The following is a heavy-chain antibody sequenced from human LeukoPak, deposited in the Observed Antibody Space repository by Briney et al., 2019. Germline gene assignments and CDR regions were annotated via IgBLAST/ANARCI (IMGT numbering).Heavy chain of an antibody. CDR2: IYHSGST. V-gene: IGHV4-38-2*02. Sequence: SETLSLTCTVSGYSISSGYYWGWIRQPPGKGLEWIGSIYHSGSTYYNPSLKSRVIISVDTSKNQFSLKLSSVTAADTAVYYCASPSSGSYWYYWGQGTLVTVSS. CDR3: ASPSSGSYWYY. CDR1: GYSISSGYY. D-gene: IGHD1-26*01. J-gene: IGHJ4*02.